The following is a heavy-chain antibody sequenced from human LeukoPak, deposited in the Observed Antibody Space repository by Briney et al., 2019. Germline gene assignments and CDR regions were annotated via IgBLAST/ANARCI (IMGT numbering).Heavy chain of an antibody. D-gene: IGHD7-27*01. V-gene: IGHV3-53*01. CDR2: IYSDGST. CDR3: AIDPNWGTHS. CDR1: GFIVSGDF. Sequence: GGSLRLSCAASGFIVSGDFMSWVRQAPGKGLEWVSVIYSDGSTYYADSVKGRFTISRDNSKNALYLQMNSLRVEDTAVYYCAIDPNWGTHSWGRGVLVTVSS. J-gene: IGHJ4*02.